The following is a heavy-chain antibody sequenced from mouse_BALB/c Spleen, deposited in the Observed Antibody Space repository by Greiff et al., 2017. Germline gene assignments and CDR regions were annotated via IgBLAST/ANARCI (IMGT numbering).Heavy chain of an antibody. CDR2: IFPGTGTT. CDR3: ARAGEYGYGGDY. J-gene: IGHJ2*01. CDR1: GYTFTSYW. D-gene: IGHD2-14*01. V-gene: IGHV1S132*01. Sequence: QVQLKQSGAELVKPGASVKLSCKTSGYTFTSYWIQWVKQRPGPGLGWIGEIFPGTGTTYYNEKFKGKATLTIDTSSSTAYMQLRSLTSEDTAVDFGARAGEYGYGGDYGGQGTTLTVSS.